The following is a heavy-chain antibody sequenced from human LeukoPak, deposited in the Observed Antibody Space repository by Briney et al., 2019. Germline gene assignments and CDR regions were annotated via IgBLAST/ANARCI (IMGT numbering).Heavy chain of an antibody. CDR3: ARANSSSWFDYYYYYMDV. D-gene: IGHD6-13*01. V-gene: IGHV4-4*07. CDR1: GGSISSYY. CDR2: IYTSGST. J-gene: IGHJ6*03. Sequence: PSETLSLTCTVSGGSISSYYWSWILQPAGKGLEWIGRIYTSGSTNYNPSLKSRVTMSVDTSKNQFSLKLSSVTAADTAVYYCARANSSSWFDYYYYYMDVWDKGTTVTVSS.